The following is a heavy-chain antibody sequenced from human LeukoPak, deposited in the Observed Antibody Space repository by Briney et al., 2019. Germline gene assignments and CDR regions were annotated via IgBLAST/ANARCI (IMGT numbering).Heavy chain of an antibody. J-gene: IGHJ4*02. CDR3: ARGMGTNIVVVVAADFDY. D-gene: IGHD2-15*01. Sequence: ASVKVSCKASGYTFTSYDINWVRQATGQGLEWMGWMNPNSGNTGYAQKFQGRVTMTRNTSISTAYMELSSLRSEDTAVYYCARGMGTNIVVVVAADFDYWGQGTLVTVSS. CDR2: MNPNSGNT. V-gene: IGHV1-8*01. CDR1: GYTFTSYD.